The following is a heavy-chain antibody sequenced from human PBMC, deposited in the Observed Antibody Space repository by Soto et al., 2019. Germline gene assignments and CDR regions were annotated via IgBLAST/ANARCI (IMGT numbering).Heavy chain of an antibody. CDR2: IIPIFGTA. Sequence: GASVKVSCKASGGTFSSYAISWVRQAPGQGLEWMGGIIPIFGTANYAQKFQGRVTITADESTSTAYMELSSLRSEDTAVYYCARGWSGYLYYYYGMDVWGQGTTVTVSS. CDR1: GGTFSSYA. V-gene: IGHV1-69*13. J-gene: IGHJ6*02. D-gene: IGHD3-3*01. CDR3: ARGWSGYLYYYYGMDV.